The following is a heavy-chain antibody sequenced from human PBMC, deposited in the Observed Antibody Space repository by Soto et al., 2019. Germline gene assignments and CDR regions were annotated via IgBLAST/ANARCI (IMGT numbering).Heavy chain of an antibody. Sequence: QVQLVQSGAEVKKPGASVKVSCKASGYTFTSYGISWVRQAPGQGLEWMGWISAYNGNTNYAQKLQGRVPMTTDTATRTEHLDLKSPRSDDTAVYYCARGSYPGAAAYWGQGSLVTVST. CDR3: ARGSYPGAAAY. J-gene: IGHJ4*02. V-gene: IGHV1-18*01. CDR2: ISAYNGNT. CDR1: GYTFTSYG. D-gene: IGHD1-26*01.